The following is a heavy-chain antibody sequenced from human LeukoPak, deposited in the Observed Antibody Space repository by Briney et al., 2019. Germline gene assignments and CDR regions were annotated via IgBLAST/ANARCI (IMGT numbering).Heavy chain of an antibody. J-gene: IGHJ6*03. CDR2: IISIGINT. CDR3: AKPTVVKGERYHYHYYMDV. CDR1: GFTFRSYA. V-gene: IGHV3-23*01. D-gene: IGHD4-23*01. Sequence: VGCLRLSCAASGFTFRSYAMNCGRHAPGEGREWGSLIISIGINTFYTDSVKGRLTMSRDNSKNTLFMPMTSLRAEDTAVYFCAKPTVVKGERYHYHYYMDVWGKGPTVTISS.